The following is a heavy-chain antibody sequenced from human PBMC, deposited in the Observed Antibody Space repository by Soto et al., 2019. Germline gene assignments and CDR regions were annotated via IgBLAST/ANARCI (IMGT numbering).Heavy chain of an antibody. Sequence: SETLSLTCTVAGGSISSSSYYWGWIRQPPGKGLEWIGSIYYSGSTYYNPSLKSRVTISVDTSKNQFSLKLSSVTAADTAVYYCAIASGATGFDYWGQGTLVTVSS. J-gene: IGHJ4*02. V-gene: IGHV4-39*01. CDR2: IYYSGST. CDR3: AIASGATGFDY. D-gene: IGHD1-26*01. CDR1: GGSISSSSYY.